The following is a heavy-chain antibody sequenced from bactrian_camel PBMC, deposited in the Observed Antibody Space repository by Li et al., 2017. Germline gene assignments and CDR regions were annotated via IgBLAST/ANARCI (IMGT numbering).Heavy chain of an antibody. Sequence: HVQLVESGGGSVQTGGSLKLSCIVSGWPYTAACMGWFRQAPGKEREGVAAIHTAGSSTYYGDAVKGRFTVSQDSAKNILYLQMNSLKPEDTAMYYCAARSVCLDLLRAIPLSRWVGQGTQVTVS. CDR2: IHTAGSST. J-gene: IGHJ4*01. D-gene: IGHD1*01. V-gene: IGHV3S1*01. CDR1: GWPYTAAC.